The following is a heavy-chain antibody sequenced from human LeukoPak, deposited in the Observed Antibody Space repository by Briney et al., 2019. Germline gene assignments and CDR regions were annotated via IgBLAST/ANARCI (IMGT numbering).Heavy chain of an antibody. V-gene: IGHV4-34*01. Sequence: PSETLSLTCAVYGGSFSGYYWSWIRQSPGKGLEWIGEGGDRGGTKYSPSLKSRVTISADTSKNQFSLMLRSVTAADTAVYYCAKNGQTGFSFDPWGQGTLVTVSS. CDR2: GGDRGGT. CDR1: GGSFSGYY. J-gene: IGHJ5*01. D-gene: IGHD3-9*01. CDR3: AKNGQTGFSFDP.